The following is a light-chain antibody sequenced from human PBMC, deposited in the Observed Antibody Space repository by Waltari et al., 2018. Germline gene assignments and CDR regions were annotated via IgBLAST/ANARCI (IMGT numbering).Light chain of an antibody. CDR3: AAWDDSLSGQVL. Sequence: QSVLTQPPSASGTPGQRVTISCSGRNSNLGNNFVYWYQPLAGTAPKLLVYRDDQRPSGVPDRFSGSKSGTSASLAITGLRSDDEADYYCAAWDDSLSGQVLFGGGTKLTVL. V-gene: IGLV1-47*01. CDR2: RDD. J-gene: IGLJ3*02. CDR1: NSNLGNNF.